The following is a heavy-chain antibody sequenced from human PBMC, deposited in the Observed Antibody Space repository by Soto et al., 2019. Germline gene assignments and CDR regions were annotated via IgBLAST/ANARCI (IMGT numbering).Heavy chain of an antibody. CDR2: ISWDGGST. CDR3: AKDPLGYCTHGVCQDWYLDL. J-gene: IGHJ2*01. D-gene: IGHD2-8*01. CDR1: GFTFDDYT. V-gene: IGHV3-43*01. Sequence: EVQLVESGGVVVQPGGALRRSCAAAGFTFDDYTMHWVRQAPGKGLEWVSLISWDGGSTYYADSVKGRFTISRDNSKNSLYLQMNSLSTEDTALYYCAKDPLGYCTHGVCQDWYLDLWGRGTLVTVSS.